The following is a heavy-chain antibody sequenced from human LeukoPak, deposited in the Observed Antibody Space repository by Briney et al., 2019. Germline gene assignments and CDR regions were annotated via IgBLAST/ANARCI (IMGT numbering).Heavy chain of an antibody. V-gene: IGHV4-34*01. Sequence: PSETLSLTCAVYGGSFSGYYWSWIRQPPGKGLEWIGEINQSGSTNYNPSLKSRVTISVDTSKNQFSLKLSSVTAADTAVYYCARDEAHPNTYYYGSGSYYARLDIWGQGTMVTVSS. CDR2: INQSGST. D-gene: IGHD3-10*01. CDR3: ARDEAHPNTYYYGSGSYYARLDI. J-gene: IGHJ3*02. CDR1: GGSFSGYY.